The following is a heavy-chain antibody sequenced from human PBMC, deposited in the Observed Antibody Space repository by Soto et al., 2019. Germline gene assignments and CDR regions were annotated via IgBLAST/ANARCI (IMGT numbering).Heavy chain of an antibody. CDR1: GGSISSYY. Sequence: SETLSLTCTVSGGSISSYYWSWIRQPPGKGLEWIGYIYYSGSTNYNPSLKSRVTISVDTSKNQFSLKLSSVTAADTAVYYCARAGSSGWYALDYYYYYYMDVWGKGTTVTVSS. CDR2: IYYSGST. CDR3: ARAGSSGWYALDYYYYYYMDV. D-gene: IGHD6-19*01. J-gene: IGHJ6*03. V-gene: IGHV4-59*01.